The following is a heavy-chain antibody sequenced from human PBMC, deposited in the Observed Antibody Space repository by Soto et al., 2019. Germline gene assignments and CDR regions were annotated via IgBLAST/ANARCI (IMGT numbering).Heavy chain of an antibody. Sequence: QVQLQESGPGLVKPSQTLSLTCTVSGGSINSGGYCWSWIGQRPGKGLDWIGCIAYGGSTSYNPSLKSRVTISFDTSKNQFSLKLTSVTAADTAVYYCSRGILVWGQGALITVSS. CDR3: SRGILV. D-gene: IGHD5-18*01. CDR1: GGSINSGGYC. J-gene: IGHJ4*02. CDR2: IAYGGST. V-gene: IGHV4-31*03.